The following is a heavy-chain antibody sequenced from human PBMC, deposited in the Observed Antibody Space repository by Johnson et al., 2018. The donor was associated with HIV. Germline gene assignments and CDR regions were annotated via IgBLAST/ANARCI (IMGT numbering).Heavy chain of an antibody. D-gene: IGHD6-19*01. CDR3: AKEGTSGWYFDDAFDM. J-gene: IGHJ3*02. CDR1: GFTFSSYG. CDR2: TRDGGSNK. Sequence: QVQLVESGGGLVQPGGSLRLSCAASGFTFSSYGMHWVRQAPGKGLEWVAVTRDGGSNKYYADSVKGRFTISRDNSKHTLNQQMNSLRAEDTAVYYCAKEGTSGWYFDDAFDMWGQGTMVTVSS. V-gene: IGHV3-30*02.